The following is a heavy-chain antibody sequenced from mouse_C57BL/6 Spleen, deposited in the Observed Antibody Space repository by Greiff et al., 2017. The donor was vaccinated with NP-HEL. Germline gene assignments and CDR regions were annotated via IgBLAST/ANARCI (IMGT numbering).Heavy chain of an antibody. J-gene: IGHJ3*01. CDR2: INPNNGGT. CDR3: ARSGYDGSSFAY. CDR1: GYTFTDYY. Sequence: EVQLQQSGPELVKPGASVKISCKASGYTFTDYYMNWVKQSHGKSLEWIGDINPNNGGTSYNQKFKGKATLTVDKSSSTAYMELRSLTSEDSAVYYCARSGYDGSSFAYWGQGTLVTVSA. D-gene: IGHD2-3*01. V-gene: IGHV1-26*01.